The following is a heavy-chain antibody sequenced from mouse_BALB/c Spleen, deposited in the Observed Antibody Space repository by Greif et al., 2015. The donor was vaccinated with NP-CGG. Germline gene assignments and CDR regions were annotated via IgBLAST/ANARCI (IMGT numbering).Heavy chain of an antibody. Sequence: VQLQQSGPELVKPGASVKMSCKSSGYTFTSYVMHWVKQKPGQGLEWIGYINPYNDGTKYTEKFKGKATLTSDKSSSTAYMERRSLTSEDCAVDYCARDLLRIRNGYLDDGGAGTTVTDSS. D-gene: IGHD1-2*01. J-gene: IGHJ1*01. CDR3: ARDLLRIRNGYLDD. CDR1: GYTFTSYV. CDR2: INPYNDGT. V-gene: IGHV1-14*01.